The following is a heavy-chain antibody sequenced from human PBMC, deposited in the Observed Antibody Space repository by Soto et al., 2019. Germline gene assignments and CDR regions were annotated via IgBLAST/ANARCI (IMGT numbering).Heavy chain of an antibody. D-gene: IGHD3-3*01. Sequence: GGSLRLSCAASGFTFSSYAMHWVRQAPGKGLEWVAVISYDGSNEYYAGSVKGRFTISRDNSKDALYLQMNSLRAEDAAVFYCVRGYDFWTAYFDHWGQGTLVTVSS. CDR2: ISYDGSNE. V-gene: IGHV3-30-3*01. CDR3: VRGYDFWTAYFDH. CDR1: GFTFSSYA. J-gene: IGHJ4*01.